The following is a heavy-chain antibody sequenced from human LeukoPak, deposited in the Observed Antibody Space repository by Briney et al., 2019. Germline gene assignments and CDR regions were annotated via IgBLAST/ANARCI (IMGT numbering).Heavy chain of an antibody. CDR2: INHSGST. D-gene: IGHD4-17*01. CDR3: ARGSTVTLRYNWFDP. V-gene: IGHV4-39*07. Sequence: SETLSLTCTVSGGSISSSSYYWGWIRQPPGKGLEWIGEINHSGSTNYNPSLKSRVTISVDTSKNQFSLKLSSVTAADTAVYYCARGSTVTLRYNWFDPWGQGTLVTVSS. CDR1: GGSISSSSYY. J-gene: IGHJ5*02.